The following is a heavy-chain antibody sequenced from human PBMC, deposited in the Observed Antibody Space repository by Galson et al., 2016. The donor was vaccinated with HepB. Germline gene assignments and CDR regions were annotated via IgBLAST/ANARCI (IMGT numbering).Heavy chain of an antibody. V-gene: IGHV3-30*09. J-gene: IGHJ4*02. CDR2: VSFDGTKK. CDR1: GFTFSSFA. D-gene: IGHD3-9*01. Sequence: SLRLSCAASGFTFSSFAMHWVRQAPGKGLEWVAIVSFDGTKKFYVDSVKGRFAISGDNSKNTLYLQMDGLRFEDTAVYYCARLTGFKRYFDWSIDMSFDSWGQGTLVTVSS. CDR3: ARLTGFKRYFDWSIDMSFDS.